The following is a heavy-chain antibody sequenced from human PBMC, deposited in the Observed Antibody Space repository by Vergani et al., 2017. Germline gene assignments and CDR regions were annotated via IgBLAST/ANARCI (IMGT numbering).Heavy chain of an antibody. D-gene: IGHD5-18*01. CDR2: IYSGGST. J-gene: IGHJ6*02. V-gene: IGHV3-53*04. CDR1: GFTVSSNY. CDR3: ASQYSYVPYYYGMDV. Sequence: EVQLVESGGGLVQPGGSLRLSCAASGFTVSSNYMSWVRQAPGKGLEWVSVIYSGGSTYYADSVKGRFTISRHNSKNTLYLQMNSLRAEDTAVYYWASQYSYVPYYYGMDVWGQGTTVTVSS.